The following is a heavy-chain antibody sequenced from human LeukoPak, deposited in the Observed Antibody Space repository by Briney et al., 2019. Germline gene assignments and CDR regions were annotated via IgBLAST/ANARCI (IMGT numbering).Heavy chain of an antibody. V-gene: IGHV3-74*01. CDR1: GFTFSSNW. D-gene: IGHD4-11*01. J-gene: IGHJ5*02. CDR2: INSDGSTI. CDR3: TRGTTSTFDP. Sequence: PRGSHRLSCAASGFTFSSNWMHWVRQAPGKGLVWVSRINSDGSTIGYADSVKGRFTISRDNAKNTLFLQMNSLRAEDTAVYYCTRGTTSTFDPWGQGTMVTVSS.